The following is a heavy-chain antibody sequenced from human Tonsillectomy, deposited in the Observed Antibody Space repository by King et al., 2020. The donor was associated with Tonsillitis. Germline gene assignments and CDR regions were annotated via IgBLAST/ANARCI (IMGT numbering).Heavy chain of an antibody. CDR3: AGDQWFGDQSPGMDV. CDR1: GFTFSSYA. Sequence: VQLVESGGGVVQPGRSLRLSCAASGFTFSSYAMHWVRQAPGKGLEWVAVISYDGSNKYYADSVKGRFTISRDNSKNTLYLQMNSLRAEDTAVYYCAGDQWFGDQSPGMDVWGQGTPVTVSS. CDR2: ISYDGSNK. V-gene: IGHV3-30*04. J-gene: IGHJ6*02. D-gene: IGHD3-10*01.